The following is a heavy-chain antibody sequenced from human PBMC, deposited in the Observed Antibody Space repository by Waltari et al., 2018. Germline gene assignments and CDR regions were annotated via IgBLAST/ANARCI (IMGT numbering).Heavy chain of an antibody. D-gene: IGHD5-18*01. CDR3: ARQNIHSYGYGYFDF. CDR1: GYSFAKYW. Sequence: EVQLEQSGAEVKKPGESLKISCNGSGYSFAKYWNGWVRKMPVKGLEWMGVIYPGDSNTKYSLSFQGQVTISADTSISTAYLQWSSLKASDTAIYFCARQNIHSYGYGYFDFWGQGTLVTVSS. J-gene: IGHJ4*02. CDR2: IYPGDSNT. V-gene: IGHV5-51*01.